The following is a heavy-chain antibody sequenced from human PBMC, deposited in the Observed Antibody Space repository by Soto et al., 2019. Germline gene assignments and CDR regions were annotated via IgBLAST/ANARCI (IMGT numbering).Heavy chain of an antibody. CDR1: GGTFSSYA. J-gene: IGHJ6*02. Sequence: SVKVSCKASGGTFSSYAISWVRQAPGQGLEWMGGLIPIFGTANYAQKFQGRVTITAHESTSTAYMGLSSLRSEDTAVYYCARYSGSYNDYYYYYGMDVWCQGTPVTVSS. V-gene: IGHV1-69*13. D-gene: IGHD1-26*01. CDR2: LIPIFGTA. CDR3: ARYSGSYNDYYYYYGMDV.